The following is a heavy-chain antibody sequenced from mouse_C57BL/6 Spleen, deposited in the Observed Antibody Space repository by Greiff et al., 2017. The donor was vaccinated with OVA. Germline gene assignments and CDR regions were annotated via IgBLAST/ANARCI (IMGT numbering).Heavy chain of an antibody. CDR3: ARIYYGNYEGGYYFDY. V-gene: IGHV1-81*01. J-gene: IGHJ2*01. D-gene: IGHD2-1*01. Sequence: VKLMESGAELARPGASVKLSCKASGYTFTSYGISWVKQRTGQGLEWIGEIYPRSGNTYYNEKFKGKATLTADKSSSTAYMELRSLTSEDSAVYFCARIYYGNYEGGYYFDYWGQGTTLTVSS. CDR1: GYTFTSYG. CDR2: IYPRSGNT.